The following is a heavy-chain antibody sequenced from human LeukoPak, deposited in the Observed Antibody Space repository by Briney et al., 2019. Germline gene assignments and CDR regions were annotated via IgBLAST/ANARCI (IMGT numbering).Heavy chain of an antibody. CDR3: TTDMGDKPHIVVVTPDY. CDR2: IKSKTDGGTT. Sequence: GGSLRLSCAASGFTFSNAWMSWVRQAPGKGLEWVGRIKSKTDGGTTDYAAPVKGRFTISRDDSKNTLYLQMNSLKTEDTAVYYCTTDMGDKPHIVVVTPDYWGQGTLVTVSS. J-gene: IGHJ4*02. V-gene: IGHV3-15*01. CDR1: GFTFSNAW. D-gene: IGHD2-21*02.